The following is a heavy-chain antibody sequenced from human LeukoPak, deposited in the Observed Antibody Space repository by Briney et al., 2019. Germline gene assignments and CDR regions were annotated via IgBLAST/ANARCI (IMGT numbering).Heavy chain of an antibody. D-gene: IGHD4-11*01. CDR3: ARDGRLHAFDY. CDR2: IYHSGST. Sequence: MPSETLSLTCTVSAYSISSVCYWGWIRQPPGKGLEWIGSIYHSGSTYYNPSLKSRVTISVDTSKNQFSLKLSSVTAADTAVYYCARDGRLHAFDYWGQGTLVTVSS. V-gene: IGHV4-38-2*02. CDR1: AYSISSVCY. J-gene: IGHJ4*02.